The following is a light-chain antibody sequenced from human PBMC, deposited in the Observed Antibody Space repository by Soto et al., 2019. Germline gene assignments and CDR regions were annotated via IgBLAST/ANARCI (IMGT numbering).Light chain of an antibody. CDR3: MQALQTPWT. V-gene: IGKV2-28*01. CDR1: QSLLHSNGYNY. Sequence: EIVMTQSPLSLPVTPGEPASISCRSSQSLLHSNGYNYLDWYLQKPGQSPQLLISLGSNRASGVPDRFSGSGSGTVFTLKISRVEAEDVGVYYCMQALQTPWTFGQGTKVEIK. J-gene: IGKJ1*01. CDR2: LGS.